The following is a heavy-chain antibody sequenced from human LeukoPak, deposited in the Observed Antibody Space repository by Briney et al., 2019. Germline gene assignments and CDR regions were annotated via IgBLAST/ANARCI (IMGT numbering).Heavy chain of an antibody. D-gene: IGHD3-22*01. V-gene: IGHV3-20*04. CDR2: INWNGGST. Sequence: GGSLRLSCAASGFTFDDYGMSWVRQAPGKGLEWVSGINWNGGSTGYADSVKGRFTISRDNSKNTLFLQMNSLRAEDTAVYYCAKDGGPNYDNSGYYSDDAFDFWGQGTMVTVSS. CDR3: AKDGGPNYDNSGYYSDDAFDF. J-gene: IGHJ3*01. CDR1: GFTFDDYG.